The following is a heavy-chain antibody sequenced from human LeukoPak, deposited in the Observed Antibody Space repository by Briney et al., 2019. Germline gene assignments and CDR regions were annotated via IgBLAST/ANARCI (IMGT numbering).Heavy chain of an antibody. J-gene: IGHJ4*02. CDR2: ISSSSSTI. CDR3: ARARKGIAAAGVDY. V-gene: IGHV3-48*04. Sequence: GGSLRLSCAASGFTFSSYSMNWVRQAPGKGLEWVSYISSSSSTIYYADSVKGRFTISRDNAKNSLYLQMNSLRAEDTAVYYCARARKGIAAAGVDYWGQGTLVTVSS. D-gene: IGHD6-13*01. CDR1: GFTFSSYS.